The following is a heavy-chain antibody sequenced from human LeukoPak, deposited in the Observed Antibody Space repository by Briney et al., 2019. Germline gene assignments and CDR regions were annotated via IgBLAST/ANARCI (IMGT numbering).Heavy chain of an antibody. D-gene: IGHD3-9*01. CDR3: AKVSTGYFFQYYFDY. CDR1: GFTFSSYA. Sequence: GGSLRLSCAASGFTFSSYAMSWVRQAQGKGLEWVSAISGSGGSTYYEDSVKGRFTISRVNSKNTLYLQMNSLRAEDTAAYYCAKVSTGYFFQYYFDYWGQGTLVTVSS. CDR2: ISGSGGST. J-gene: IGHJ4*02. V-gene: IGHV3-23*01.